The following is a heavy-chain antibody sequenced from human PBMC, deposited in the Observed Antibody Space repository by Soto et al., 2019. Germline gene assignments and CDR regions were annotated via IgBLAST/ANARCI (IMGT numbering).Heavy chain of an antibody. CDR3: HGYGY. CDR1: GFSVTANY. J-gene: IGHJ4*02. V-gene: IGHV3-53*01. CDR2: IFSGGGT. D-gene: IGHD5-12*01. Sequence: VQVVESGGGLIQPGGSLRLSCEVSGFSVTANYMSWVRQAPGKGLEWVSVIFSGGGTDYVDSVKGRFTISRDISKTTLYIQMNSLRAEDTALYYCHGYGYWGQGTLVTVSS.